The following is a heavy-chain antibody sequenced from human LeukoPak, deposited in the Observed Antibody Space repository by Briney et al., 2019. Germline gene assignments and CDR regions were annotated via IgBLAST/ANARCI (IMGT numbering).Heavy chain of an antibody. J-gene: IGHJ3*02. D-gene: IGHD1-26*01. CDR3: ARIVGAIDAFDI. CDR2: INHSGST. CDR1: GGSFSGYY. Sequence: KSSETLSLTCAVYGGSFSGYYWSWIRQPPGKGLEWIGEINHSGSTNYNPSLKSRVTISVDTSKNQFSLKLSSVTAADTAVYYCARIVGAIDAFDIWGQGTMVTVSS. V-gene: IGHV4-34*01.